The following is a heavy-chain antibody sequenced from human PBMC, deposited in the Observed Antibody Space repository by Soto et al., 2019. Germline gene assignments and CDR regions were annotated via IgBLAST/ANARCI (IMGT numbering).Heavy chain of an antibody. V-gene: IGHV3-66*01. CDR2: IYSGGST. J-gene: IGHJ4*02. CDR3: ARGLYSDWHYFDY. CDR1: GFTVSSNY. Sequence: EVQLVESGGGLVQPGGSLRLSCAASGFTVSSNYMSWVRQAPGKGLEWVSVIYSGGSTYYADSVKGRFTISRDNSKNTLYLQMNSLRAEDTAVYYCARGLYSDWHYFDYWCQGTLVTVSS. D-gene: IGHD5-12*01.